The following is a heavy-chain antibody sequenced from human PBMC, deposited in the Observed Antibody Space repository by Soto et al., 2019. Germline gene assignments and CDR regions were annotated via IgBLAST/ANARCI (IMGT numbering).Heavy chain of an antibody. J-gene: IGHJ3*01. Sequence: EVQLLESGGGLVQPGGSLRLSCAASGFTFSSFVMNWVRQAPGKGLEWVSTISPGADVSHYTDSVKGRFTISRDNSRRTLHLQMDSLRVEDAAVYFCVRRVITATTKWGAFEVWGQGKAVTVSS. CDR1: GFTFSSFV. V-gene: IGHV3-23*01. D-gene: IGHD1-20*01. CDR2: ISPGADVS. CDR3: VRRVITATTKWGAFEV.